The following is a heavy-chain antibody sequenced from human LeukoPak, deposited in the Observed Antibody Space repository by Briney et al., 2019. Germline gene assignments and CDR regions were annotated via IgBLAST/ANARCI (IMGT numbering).Heavy chain of an antibody. Sequence: GGSLRLSCAASGFTFSSYWMSWVRQAPGKGLEWVANIKQDGSEKYYVDSVKGRFTISRDNAKNSLYLQMNSLRAEDTAVYYCARGEGHIAAAGDTYFDYWGQGTLVTVSS. CDR2: IKQDGSEK. D-gene: IGHD6-13*01. J-gene: IGHJ4*02. V-gene: IGHV3-7*01. CDR1: GFTFSSYW. CDR3: ARGEGHIAAAGDTYFDY.